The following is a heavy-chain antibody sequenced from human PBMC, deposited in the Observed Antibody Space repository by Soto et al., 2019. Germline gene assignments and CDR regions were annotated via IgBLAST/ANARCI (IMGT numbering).Heavy chain of an antibody. CDR1: GFSVSINY. Sequence: ELQLVESGGGLVQPGGSLRLSCAASGFSVSINYVNWVRQAPGKGLEWVSVIYSGGTTHYVDSVKGRFTISRDTSKNTVNLQMNSLRVEDTAVYYCAGDSTDGDFVDAFDVWGQGTMVTVSS. D-gene: IGHD4-17*01. V-gene: IGHV3-66*01. J-gene: IGHJ3*01. CDR3: AGDSTDGDFVDAFDV. CDR2: IYSGGTT.